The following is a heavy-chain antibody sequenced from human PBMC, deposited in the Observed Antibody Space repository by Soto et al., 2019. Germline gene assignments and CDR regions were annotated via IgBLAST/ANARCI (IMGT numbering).Heavy chain of an antibody. Sequence: SETLSLTCTVSGGSISSYYWSWIRQPPGKGLERIGYIYYSGSTNYNPSLKSRVTISVDTSKNQFSLKLSSVTAADTAVYYCARESSIAAAGPIYYYYYGMDVWGQGTTVTVSS. J-gene: IGHJ6*02. CDR1: GGSISSYY. CDR2: IYYSGST. D-gene: IGHD6-13*01. V-gene: IGHV4-59*01. CDR3: ARESSIAAAGPIYYYYYGMDV.